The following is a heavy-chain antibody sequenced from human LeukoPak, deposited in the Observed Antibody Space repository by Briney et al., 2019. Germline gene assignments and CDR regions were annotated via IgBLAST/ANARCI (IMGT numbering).Heavy chain of an antibody. Sequence: PGGSLRLSCAASGFTFSGSTMHWVRRASGKGLEWVGRIRSKVNNYATAYGASVKGRFTISRDDSTNTAYLQMNSLKTEDTAVYYCTTSLSEQWLVTAWGQGTLVTVSS. J-gene: IGHJ1*01. D-gene: IGHD6-19*01. CDR2: IRSKVNNYAT. CDR1: GFTFSGST. CDR3: TTSLSEQWLVTA. V-gene: IGHV3-73*01.